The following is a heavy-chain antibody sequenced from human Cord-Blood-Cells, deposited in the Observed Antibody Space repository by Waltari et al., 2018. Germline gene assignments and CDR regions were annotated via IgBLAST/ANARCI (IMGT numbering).Heavy chain of an antibody. V-gene: IGHV4-39*01. D-gene: IGHD3-16*01. J-gene: IGHJ4*02. CDR3: ARTLVGGDYFDY. Sequence: QLQLQESGPGLVKPSETLSLTCTVSGGSISSSSYYWGWIRQPPGKGLEWIGSIYYRGHTYYIPSLNSRLTISVDTSKNQFYLKLSSVTAADTAVYYCARTLVGGDYFDYWGQGTLVTVSS. CDR2: IYYRGHT. CDR1: GGSISSSSYY.